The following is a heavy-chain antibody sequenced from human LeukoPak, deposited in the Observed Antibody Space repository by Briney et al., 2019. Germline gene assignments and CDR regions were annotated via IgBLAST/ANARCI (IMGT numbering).Heavy chain of an antibody. J-gene: IGHJ4*02. CDR2: ISGSGGST. CDR3: AKVGYAALDY. Sequence: GGSLRLSCAASGFTFSSYAMSRVRQAPGGGREWVSAISGSGGSTYYADSVKGRFTISRDNSKNSLYLQMNSMRAEDTAVYYCAKVGYAALDYWGQGTLVTVSS. D-gene: IGHD5-12*01. V-gene: IGHV3-23*01. CDR1: GFTFSSYA.